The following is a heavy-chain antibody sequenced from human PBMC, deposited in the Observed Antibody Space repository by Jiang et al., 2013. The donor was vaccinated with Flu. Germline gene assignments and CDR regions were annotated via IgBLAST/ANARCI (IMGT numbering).Heavy chain of an antibody. CDR2: IIPMFGIA. D-gene: IGHD4-23*01. Sequence: SGAEVKKPGSSVKVSRKASGDTFNIYTISWVRQAPGQGLEWMGRIIPMFGIAHYAQKFQGRVTITADKSTSTAYMELGGLRSEDTAVYYCARVGYGGNEYYYYGMDVWGQGTTVTVSS. V-gene: IGHV1-69*04. CDR3: ARVGYGGNEYYYYGMDV. CDR1: GDTFNIYT. J-gene: IGHJ6*02.